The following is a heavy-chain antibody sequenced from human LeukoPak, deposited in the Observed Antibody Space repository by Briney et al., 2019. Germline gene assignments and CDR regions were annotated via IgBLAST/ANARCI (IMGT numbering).Heavy chain of an antibody. J-gene: IGHJ6*02. CDR3: ARDSDYDFWSGYYNYYYGMDV. V-gene: IGHV4-31*03. CDR1: GVSISSGGYY. Sequence: PSETLSLTCTVSGVSISSGGYYWSWIRQHPGKGLEWFGYIYYSGSTYYNPSLKSRVTISVDTSKNQFSLKLSSVTAADTAVYYCARDSDYDFWSGYYNYYYGMDVWGQGTTVTVSS. CDR2: IYYSGST. D-gene: IGHD3-3*01.